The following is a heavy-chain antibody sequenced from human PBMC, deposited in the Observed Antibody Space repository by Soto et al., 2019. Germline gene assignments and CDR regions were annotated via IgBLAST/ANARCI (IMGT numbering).Heavy chain of an antibody. V-gene: IGHV1-18*01. D-gene: IGHD3-9*01. CDR1: GYSFTTSG. CDR2: ISTNSGNT. CDR3: ARDKDWDLDN. Sequence: QVQVVQSGVEVKKPGASAKVSCKTSGYSFTTSGISWVRQVPGQGLEWMGWISTNSGNTRYAQNFQDRLTMTRNTSTSTAYMEVRSLRSDDTAIYYCARDKDWDLDNWGQGTLVTVSS. J-gene: IGHJ4*02.